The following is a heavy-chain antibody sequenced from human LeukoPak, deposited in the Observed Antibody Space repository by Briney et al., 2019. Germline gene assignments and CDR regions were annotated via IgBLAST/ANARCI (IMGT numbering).Heavy chain of an antibody. V-gene: IGHV3-74*01. Sequence: PGGSLRLSCAAAGFTFSNYWMLWVRQAPGKGLVWVSRIKSDGRTNYADSVKGRFTISRDNAKNTVSLQMNSLRAEDTGVYYCARAPSEIGGYYPEYFRHWGQGTLVTVSS. CDR3: ARAPSEIGGYYPEYFRH. CDR2: IKSDGRT. J-gene: IGHJ1*01. CDR1: GFTFSNYW. D-gene: IGHD3-22*01.